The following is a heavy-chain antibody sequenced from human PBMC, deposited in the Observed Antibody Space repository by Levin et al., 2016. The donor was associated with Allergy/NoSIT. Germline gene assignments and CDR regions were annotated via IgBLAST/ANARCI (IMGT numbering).Heavy chain of an antibody. V-gene: IGHV4-34*01. CDR3: ARKEQPFPVDF. J-gene: IGHJ4*02. CDR2: INDSGST. Sequence: GSLRLSCAVYGGSFSGYYWTWIRQSPGKGLEWIGEINDSGSTNYNPSLKSRVTMSVDTSKNQFSLRLRSVTAADTAVYYCARKEQPFPVDFWSRGTQVTVSS. D-gene: IGHD6-13*01. CDR1: GGSFSGYY.